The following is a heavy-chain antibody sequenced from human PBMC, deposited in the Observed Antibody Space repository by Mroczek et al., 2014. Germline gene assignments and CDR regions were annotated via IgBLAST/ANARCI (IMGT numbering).Heavy chain of an antibody. D-gene: IGHD5-18*01. Sequence: QVQLQQWGAGLLKPSETLSLTCAVYGGSFSGYYWSWIRQPPGKGLEWIGEINHSGSTNYNPSLKSRVTISVDTSKNQFSLKLSSVTAADTAVYYCARGPRYSYGYNPYFDYWGQGTLVTVSS. CDR1: GGSFSGYY. V-gene: IGHV4-34*01. CDR2: INHSGST. J-gene: IGHJ4*02. CDR3: ARGPRYSYGYNPYFDY.